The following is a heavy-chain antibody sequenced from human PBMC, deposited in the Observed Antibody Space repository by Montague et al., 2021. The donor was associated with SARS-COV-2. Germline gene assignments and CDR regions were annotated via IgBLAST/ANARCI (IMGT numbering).Heavy chain of an antibody. J-gene: IGHJ5*02. Sequence: SETLSLTCTVSGGSISTTNYYWAWIHQPPGKGLEWVGSIYNSDNTYYNPSLESRLTMSVDTSKNQFSLKLRSVTAADAAVYHCARAWRYGDYSGVHFAPWGQGTLVTVSS. CDR2: IYNSDNT. V-gene: IGHV4-39*07. D-gene: IGHD4-17*01. CDR1: GGSISTTNYY. CDR3: ARAWRYGDYSGVHFAP.